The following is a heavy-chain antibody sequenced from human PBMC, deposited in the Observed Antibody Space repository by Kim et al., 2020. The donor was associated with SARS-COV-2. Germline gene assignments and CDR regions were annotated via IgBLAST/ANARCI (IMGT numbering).Heavy chain of an antibody. D-gene: IGHD3-10*01. CDR3: ARSERITMVRGVISLPGFGP. V-gene: IGHV4-30-2*01. Sequence: SETLSLTCAVSGGSISSGGYSWSWIRQPPGKGLEWIGYIYHSGSTYYNPSLKSRVTISVDRSKNQFSLKLSSVTAADTAVYYCARSERITMVRGVISLPGFGPWGQGTLVTVSS. J-gene: IGHJ5*02. CDR1: GGSISSGGYS. CDR2: IYHSGST.